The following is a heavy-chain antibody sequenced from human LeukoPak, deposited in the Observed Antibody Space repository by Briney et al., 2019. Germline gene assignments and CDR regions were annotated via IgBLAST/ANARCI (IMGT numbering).Heavy chain of an antibody. CDR1: GGSISSSSYY. CDR3: ARHVAAGVGATLVDY. CDR2: IYYSGST. V-gene: IGHV4-39*01. Sequence: SETLSLTCTVSGGSISSSSYYWGWIRQPPGKGLEWIGSIYYSGSTYYNPSLKSRVTISVDTSKNQFSLKLSSVTAADTAVHYCARHVAAGVGATLVDYWGQGTLVTVSS. J-gene: IGHJ4*02. D-gene: IGHD1-26*01.